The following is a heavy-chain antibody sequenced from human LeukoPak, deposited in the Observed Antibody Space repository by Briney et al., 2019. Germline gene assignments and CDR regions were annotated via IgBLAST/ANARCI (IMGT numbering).Heavy chain of an antibody. CDR2: ISAYNGNT. D-gene: IGHD3-10*01. J-gene: IGHJ6*04. V-gene: IGHV1-18*04. Sequence: ASVKVSCKASGYTFTSYGISWVRQAPGQGLEWMGWISAYNGNTNYAQKLRGRVTMTTDTSTSTAYMELRSLRSDDTAVYYCARADLLLWFGESADYYYGMDVWGKGTTVTVSS. CDR3: ARADLLLWFGESADYYYGMDV. CDR1: GYTFTSYG.